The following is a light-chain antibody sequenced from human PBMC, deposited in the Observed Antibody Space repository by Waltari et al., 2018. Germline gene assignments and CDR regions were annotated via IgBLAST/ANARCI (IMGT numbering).Light chain of an antibody. CDR3: QQRTNWPSLT. CDR2: DAS. CDR1: QSVSSY. Sequence: IVLTQSPATLSLSPGERATLSCRASQSVSSYLAGYQQKPGQAPRLLIYDASTRATGIPARFSGSGSGTDFTLTISSLEPEDFAVYYCQQRTNWPSLTFGGGTKVEIK. V-gene: IGKV3-11*01. J-gene: IGKJ4*01.